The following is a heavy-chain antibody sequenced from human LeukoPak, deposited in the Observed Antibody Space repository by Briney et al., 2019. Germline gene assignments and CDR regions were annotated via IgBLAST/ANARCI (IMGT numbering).Heavy chain of an antibody. CDR3: ARVTYYYGSGINY. D-gene: IGHD3-10*01. CDR1: GYTFTGYY. J-gene: IGHJ4*02. V-gene: IGHV1-2*02. Sequence: ASVKVSCKASGYTFTGYYLYWVRQAPGQGLEWMGWIDPNSGGTNYAQKFQGRVTMTRDTSISTAYMELSRLRSDDTAVYYCARVTYYYGSGINYWGQGTLVTVSS. CDR2: IDPNSGGT.